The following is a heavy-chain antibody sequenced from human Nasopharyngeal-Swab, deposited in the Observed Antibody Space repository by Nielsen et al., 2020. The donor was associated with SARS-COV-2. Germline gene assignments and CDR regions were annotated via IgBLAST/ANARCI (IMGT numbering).Heavy chain of an antibody. J-gene: IGHJ4*02. CDR3: ARDRQRNQPLLIPLFDY. CDR2: ISAYNGDT. Sequence: ASVNVSCKASGYTSINFGISWVRQAPGQGLEWMGWISAYNGDTNYPQNLQGRVTVSTDTSTSTAYMELRSLGSDDTAVYFCARDRQRNQPLLIPLFDYWGQGTLVTVSS. V-gene: IGHV1-18*01. CDR1: GYTSINFG. D-gene: IGHD3-16*01.